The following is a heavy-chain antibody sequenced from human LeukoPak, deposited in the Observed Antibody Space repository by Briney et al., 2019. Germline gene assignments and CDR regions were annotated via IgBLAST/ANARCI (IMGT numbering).Heavy chain of an antibody. CDR3: ARGGYSYGLRWFDP. J-gene: IGHJ5*02. Sequence: GASVKVSCKASGYTFTGYYMHWVRQAPGQGLEWMGWINPNSGGANYAQKFQGRVTMTRDTSISTAYMELSRLRSDDTAVYYCARGGYSYGLRWFDPWGQGTLVTVSS. CDR2: INPNSGGA. D-gene: IGHD5-18*01. CDR1: GYTFTGYY. V-gene: IGHV1-2*02.